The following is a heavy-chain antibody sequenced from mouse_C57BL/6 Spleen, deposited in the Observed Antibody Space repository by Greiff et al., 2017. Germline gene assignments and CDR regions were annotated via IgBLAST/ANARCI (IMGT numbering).Heavy chain of an antibody. D-gene: IGHD2-1*01. V-gene: IGHV1-80*01. CDR1: GYAFSSYW. CDR3: ARDGNFYFDY. J-gene: IGHJ2*01. CDR2: IYPGDGDT. Sequence: VKLMESGAELVKPGASVKISCKASGYAFSSYWMNWVKQRPGKGLEWIGQIYPGDGDTNYNGKFKGKATLTADKSSSTAYMQLSSLTSEDSAVYFCARDGNFYFDYWGQGTTLTVSS.